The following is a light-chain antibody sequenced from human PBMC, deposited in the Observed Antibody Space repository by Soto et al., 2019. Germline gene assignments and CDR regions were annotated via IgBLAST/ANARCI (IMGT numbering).Light chain of an antibody. J-gene: IGKJ2*01. Sequence: EIELTQSPATLSASPGERVTLTCRASQNIRINLAWYQQKPGQAPRLLIFGASTRATGLPARFSGSGSGTEFTLTISSLQSEDFADYYCQHYNNWPPYTFGQGTKLDI. CDR1: QNIRIN. CDR3: QHYNNWPPYT. CDR2: GAS. V-gene: IGKV3-15*01.